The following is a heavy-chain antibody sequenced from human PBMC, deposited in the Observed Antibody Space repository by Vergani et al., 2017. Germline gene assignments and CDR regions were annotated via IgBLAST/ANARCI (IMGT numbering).Heavy chain of an antibody. CDR2: IIPIVDIA. CDR3: ARSTDYPDDYVSSDYFRRTLDV. Sequence: QVQLVQSGAEVKKPGSSVKVSCKASGGPFSSYTISWVRQAPGQGLEWMGRIIPIVDIANYAQKFQGRVTITADKSTSTAYMELSRLSFEDAAVYYCARSTDYPDDYVSSDYFRRTLDVWGKGTTVTVS. J-gene: IGHJ6*03. CDR1: GGPFSSYT. D-gene: IGHD4/OR15-4a*01. V-gene: IGHV1-69*02.